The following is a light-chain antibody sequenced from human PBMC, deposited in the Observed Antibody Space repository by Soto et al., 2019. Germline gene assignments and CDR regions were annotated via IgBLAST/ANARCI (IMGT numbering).Light chain of an antibody. CDR2: DAS. V-gene: IGKV3-11*01. Sequence: DIVLTQSPATLSLSPGERATLSCRASQSISSLLAWYQQKPGQAPRLLIYDASNRATGIPARFSGSGSGTDFTLTISSLEPEDFAVYYCQHRYSWPLTFGRGSKVEIK. J-gene: IGKJ4*01. CDR1: QSISSL. CDR3: QHRYSWPLT.